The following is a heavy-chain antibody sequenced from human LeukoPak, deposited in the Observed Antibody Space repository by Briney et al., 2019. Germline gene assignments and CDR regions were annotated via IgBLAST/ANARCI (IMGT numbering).Heavy chain of an antibody. D-gene: IGHD6-19*01. CDR1: GFTFSSYW. V-gene: IGHV3-7*01. Sequence: PGGSLRLSCAASGFTFSSYWMSWVRQAPGKGLEWVANIKEDGSEKYYVDSVKGRFTISRDNAKKSLYLQMNSLRVEDTAAYYCARDRRSGYSSGGDYWGQGNLVTVSS. CDR3: ARDRRSGYSSGGDY. J-gene: IGHJ4*02. CDR2: IKEDGSEK.